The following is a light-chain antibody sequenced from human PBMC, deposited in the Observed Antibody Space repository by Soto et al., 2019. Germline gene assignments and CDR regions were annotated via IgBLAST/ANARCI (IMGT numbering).Light chain of an antibody. Sequence: EIVMTHSPATLSVSPGERATLSCRASQSVSSNLAWYQQKPGQAPRLLIYGESTRATGIPARFSGSGSGTEFARRRSSLQSEDFALYYCQQYNNWPSITVAHGTRLEIK. V-gene: IGKV3-15*01. CDR1: QSVSSN. CDR3: QQYNNWPSIT. CDR2: GES. J-gene: IGKJ5*01.